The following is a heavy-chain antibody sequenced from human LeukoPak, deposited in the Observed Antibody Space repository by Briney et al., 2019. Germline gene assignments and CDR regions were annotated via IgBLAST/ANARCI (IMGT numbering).Heavy chain of an antibody. Sequence: GASVKVSCKASGGTFSSYTINWVRQAPGQGLEWMGGIIPSFGTVNYAQKFQGRVTITADESTSTAYMELSSLRSEDTAVYYCARAAHYDFWSAADYWGQGTLVTVSS. V-gene: IGHV1-69*13. CDR3: ARAAHYDFWSAADY. CDR1: GGTFSSYT. D-gene: IGHD3-3*01. CDR2: IIPSFGTV. J-gene: IGHJ4*02.